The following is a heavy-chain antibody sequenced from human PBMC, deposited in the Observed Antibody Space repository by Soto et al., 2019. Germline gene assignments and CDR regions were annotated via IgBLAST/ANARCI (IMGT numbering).Heavy chain of an antibody. CDR1: GFIFSSYA. CDR2: ISSSGGGT. J-gene: IGHJ5*02. V-gene: IGHV3-23*01. D-gene: IGHD2-21*02. Sequence: EVQLLESGGGLVQPGGSLRLSCAAPGFIFSSYAMSWVRQAPGKGLEWVSGISSSGGGTYYADSVKGRFTISRDNSKNTLYPQMNSPRAEDTAAYYCAKGNDVTGIGGFDPWGQGTLVTVSS. CDR3: AKGNDVTGIGGFDP.